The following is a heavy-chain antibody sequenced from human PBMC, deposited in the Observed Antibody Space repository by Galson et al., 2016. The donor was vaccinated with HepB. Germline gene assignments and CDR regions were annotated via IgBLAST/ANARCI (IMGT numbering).Heavy chain of an antibody. CDR1: GDTFSNHA. V-gene: IGHV1-69*04. J-gene: IGHJ4*02. CDR2: IIPLLNIA. Sequence: SVKVSCKASGDTFSNHAINWVRQAPGQGLEWMGRIIPLLNIANYAQKFQGRVTITADESTSTDYMELRSLRSDDTAVYYCARKRRDGIVWLALWGQGTLVTVSS. CDR3: ARKRRDGIVWLAL. D-gene: IGHD3-16*01.